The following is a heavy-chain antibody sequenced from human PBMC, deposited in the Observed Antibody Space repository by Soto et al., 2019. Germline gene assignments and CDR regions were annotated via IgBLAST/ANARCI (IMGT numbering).Heavy chain of an antibody. J-gene: IGHJ5*02. CDR3: ARAWDDYSNWFDP. CDR2: IYYSGGT. D-gene: IGHD4-4*01. V-gene: IGHV4-31*03. Sequence: SETLSLTCTVSGGSISSGGYYWSWIRQHPGRGLEWIGYIYYSGGTYYNPSLKSRVTISVDTSKNQFSLKLSSVTAADTAVYYCARAWDDYSNWFDPWGQGTLVTVSS. CDR1: GGSISSGGYY.